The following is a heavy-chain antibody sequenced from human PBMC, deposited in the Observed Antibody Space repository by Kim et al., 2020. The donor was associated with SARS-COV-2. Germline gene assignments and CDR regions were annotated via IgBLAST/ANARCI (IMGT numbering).Heavy chain of an antibody. CDR1: GGSFSGYY. Sequence: SETLSLTCAVYGGSFSGYYWSWIRQPPGKGLEWIGEINHSGSTNYNPSLKSRVTISVDTSKNQFSLKLSSVTAADTAVYYCAHTYSSSWAGAFDIWGQGTMVTVSS. V-gene: IGHV4-34*01. J-gene: IGHJ3*02. CDR2: INHSGST. CDR3: AHTYSSSWAGAFDI. D-gene: IGHD6-13*01.